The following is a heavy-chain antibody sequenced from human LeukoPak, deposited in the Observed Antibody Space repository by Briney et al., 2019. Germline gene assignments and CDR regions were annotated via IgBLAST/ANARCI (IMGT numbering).Heavy chain of an antibody. J-gene: IGHJ1*01. CDR1: GFTFSSYA. V-gene: IGHV3-23*01. CDR2: ISGSGGST. CDR3: AKVPAADYFPEYFQH. Sequence: PGGSLRLSCAASGFTFSSYAMSWVRQAPGKGLEWVSAISGSGGSTYYADSVKGRFTISRDNSKNTLYLQMNSLRAEDTAVYYCAKVPAADYFPEYFQHWGQGTLVTVSS. D-gene: IGHD6-13*01.